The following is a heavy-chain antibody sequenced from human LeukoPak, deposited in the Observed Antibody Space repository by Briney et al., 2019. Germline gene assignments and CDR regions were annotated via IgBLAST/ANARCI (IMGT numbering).Heavy chain of an antibody. V-gene: IGHV3-30*02. CDR3: ARFYGDYPLFDY. CDR2: IRYDGSNK. CDR1: GFTFSSYG. Sequence: PGGSLRLSCAASGFTFSSYGMHWVRQAPGKGLEWVAFIRYDGSNKYYADSVKGRFTISRDNSRNTLYLQMNSLRAEDTAVYYCARFYGDYPLFDYWGQGTLVTVSS. J-gene: IGHJ4*02. D-gene: IGHD4-17*01.